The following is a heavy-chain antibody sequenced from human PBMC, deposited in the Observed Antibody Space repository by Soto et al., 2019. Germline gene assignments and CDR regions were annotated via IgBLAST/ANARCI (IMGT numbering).Heavy chain of an antibody. CDR1: GFTFSSYA. V-gene: IGHV3-23*01. Sequence: GGSLRLSCAASGFTFSSYAMSWVRQAPGKGLEWVSAISGSGGSTYYADSVKGRFTISRDNSKNTLYLQMNSLRAEDTAVYYCAKGPQYQLLPSYNWFDPWGQGTLVTVSS. J-gene: IGHJ5*02. D-gene: IGHD2-2*01. CDR3: AKGPQYQLLPSYNWFDP. CDR2: ISGSGGST.